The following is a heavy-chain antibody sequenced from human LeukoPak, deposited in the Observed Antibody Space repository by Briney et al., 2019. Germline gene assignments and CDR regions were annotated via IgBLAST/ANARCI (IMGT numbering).Heavy chain of an antibody. D-gene: IGHD3-10*01. CDR1: GGSISSYY. V-gene: IGHV4-59*12. CDR2: IYYSGSA. J-gene: IGHJ4*02. Sequence: SETLSLTCTVSGGSISSYYWSWIRQPPGKGLEWIGYIYYSGSATYNPSLKSRVTISVDTSKNQFSLKMNSVTAADTAVYYCARGQWFRAFWSRGTPVTVSS. CDR3: ARGQWFRAF.